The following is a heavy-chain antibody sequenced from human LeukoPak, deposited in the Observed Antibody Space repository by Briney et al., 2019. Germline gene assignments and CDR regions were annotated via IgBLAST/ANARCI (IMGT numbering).Heavy chain of an antibody. V-gene: IGHV1-2*02. Sequence: ASVKVSCKASGYTFTGYYMHWVQQAPGQGLEWMGWINPNSGGTNYAQKFQGRVTTTRDTSISTAYMELSRLRSDDTAVYYCARYCSSTSCSIYNWFDPWGQGTLVTVSS. D-gene: IGHD2-2*01. CDR1: GYTFTGYY. CDR3: ARYCSSTSCSIYNWFDP. CDR2: INPNSGGT. J-gene: IGHJ5*02.